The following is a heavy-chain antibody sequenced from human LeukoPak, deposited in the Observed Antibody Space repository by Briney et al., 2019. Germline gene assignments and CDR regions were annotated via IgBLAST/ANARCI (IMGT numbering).Heavy chain of an antibody. CDR1: GGSISNYY. CDR3: ARNYCGGVCYSRWYFDL. D-gene: IGHD2-21*02. J-gene: IGHJ2*01. V-gene: IGHV4-4*07. Sequence: SETLSLTCTVSGGSISNYYWSWIRQPAGKGLEWIGRVYSSGSTNYNPSLKSRVTMSVDTSKNQFSLKLSSVTASDTAVYYCARNYCGGVCYSRWYFDLWGGGTLVTVSS. CDR2: VYSSGST.